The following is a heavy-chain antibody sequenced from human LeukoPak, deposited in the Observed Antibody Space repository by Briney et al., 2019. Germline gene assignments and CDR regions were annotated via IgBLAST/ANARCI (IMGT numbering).Heavy chain of an antibody. CDR2: TTDDGDST. Sequence: GGSLRLSCVVSGFTFSNSAMNWVRQAPGKGLEWVSVTTDDGDSTYYADSVRGRFTISRDNSKNTLYLQMNSLGADDTAVYYCARGPSSSGGWHRWFDPWGPGILVTVSS. CDR3: ARGPSSSGGWHRWFDP. J-gene: IGHJ5*02. CDR1: GFTFSNSA. D-gene: IGHD2-15*01. V-gene: IGHV3-23*01.